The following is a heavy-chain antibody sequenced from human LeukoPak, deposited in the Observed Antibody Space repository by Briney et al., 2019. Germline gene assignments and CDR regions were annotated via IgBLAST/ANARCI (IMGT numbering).Heavy chain of an antibody. J-gene: IGHJ5*02. CDR2: ISDSGGGT. CDR1: GFTFSSYA. D-gene: IGHD4-17*01. Sequence: GGSLRLSCAASGFTFSSYAMSWVRQAPGKGLEWVSGISDSGGGTYYADSVKGRFTISRDNSKNTLYLQMNSLRAEDTAVYYCAKGPTVTSNWFDPWGQGTLVTVSS. CDR3: AKGPTVTSNWFDP. V-gene: IGHV3-23*01.